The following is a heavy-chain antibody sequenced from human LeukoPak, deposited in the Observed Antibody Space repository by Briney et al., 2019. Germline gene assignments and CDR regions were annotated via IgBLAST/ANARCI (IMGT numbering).Heavy chain of an antibody. V-gene: IGHV1-3*01. CDR2: INAGNGNT. D-gene: IGHD3-22*01. CDR1: GGTFSSYA. J-gene: IGHJ4*02. Sequence: ASVKVSCKASGGTFSSYAISWVRQAPGQRLEWMGWINAGNGNTKYSQKFQGRVTITRDTSASTAYMELSSLRSEDTAVYYCARGEPQTYYYDSSGYSKPYDYWGQGTLVTVSS. CDR3: ARGEPQTYYYDSSGYSKPYDY.